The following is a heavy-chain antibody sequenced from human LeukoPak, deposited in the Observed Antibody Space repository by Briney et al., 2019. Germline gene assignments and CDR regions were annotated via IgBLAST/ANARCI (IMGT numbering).Heavy chain of an antibody. CDR2: IYSGGST. J-gene: IGHJ5*02. CDR1: GFTVSSNY. CDR3: ARAILDSSSWGVWFDP. D-gene: IGHD6-13*01. V-gene: IGHV3-53*01. Sequence: GGSLRLSCAASGFTVSSNYMSWVRQAPGKGLEWVSVIYSGGSTYYADSVKGRFTISRDNSKNTLYLQMNSLRAEDTAVYYCARAILDSSSWGVWFDPWGQGTLVTVSS.